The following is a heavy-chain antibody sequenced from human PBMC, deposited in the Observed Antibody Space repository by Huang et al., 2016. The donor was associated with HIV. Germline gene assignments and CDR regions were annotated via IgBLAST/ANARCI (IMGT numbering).Heavy chain of an antibody. Sequence: QVQLVQSGAEVKKPGASVKVSCKTSGYTFTSYSIHWVRQAPGQGIEGMGIINPDVDSTSYAPKFQGRVTMTRDTSTSTVYMELSSLRSEDTAMYYCAREGQGYAMDVWGQGTTVTVSS. V-gene: IGHV1-46*01. CDR3: AREGQGYAMDV. J-gene: IGHJ6*02. CDR1: GYTFTSYS. CDR2: INPDVDST.